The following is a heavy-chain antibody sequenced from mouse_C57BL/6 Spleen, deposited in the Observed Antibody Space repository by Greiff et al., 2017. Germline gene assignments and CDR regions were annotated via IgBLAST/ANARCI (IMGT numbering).Heavy chain of an antibody. V-gene: IGHV1-74*01. CDR2: IHPSDSDT. CDR1: GYTFTSYW. CDR3: AIYYGNYLYYFDY. D-gene: IGHD2-1*01. J-gene: IGHJ2*01. Sequence: QVQLQQPGAELVKPGASVKVSCKASGYTFTSYWMHWVKQRPGQGLEWIGRIHPSDSDTNYNQKFKGKATLTVDKSSSTAYMQRSSLTSEDSAVYYCAIYYGNYLYYFDYWGQGTTLTVSS.